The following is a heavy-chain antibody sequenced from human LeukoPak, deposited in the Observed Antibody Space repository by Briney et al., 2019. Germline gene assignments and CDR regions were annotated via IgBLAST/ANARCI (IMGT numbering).Heavy chain of an antibody. CDR1: GGSISSGDYY. CDR2: IYYSGST. J-gene: IGHJ4*02. D-gene: IGHD3-22*01. V-gene: IGHV4-30-4*01. Sequence: SETLSLTCTVSGGSISSGDYYWSWIRQPPGKGLEWIGYIYYSGSTYYNPSLKSRVTISVDTSKNQFSLKLSSVTAADTAVYYCARTMIVEGLLFDYWGQGTLVTVSS. CDR3: ARTMIVEGLLFDY.